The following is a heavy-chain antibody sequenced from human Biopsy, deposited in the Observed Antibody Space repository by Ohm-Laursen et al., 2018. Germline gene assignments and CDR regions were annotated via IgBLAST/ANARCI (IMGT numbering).Heavy chain of an antibody. J-gene: IGHJ4*02. Sequence: GASVKVSCKASGYTFTGDYIHWVRQAPGQGLEWMGWIDPKTGGTEYAQKFRGRVTMTRDTSISTMYMDLSSLRSDDTAVYYCARVFCTSTTCYGLLDNWGQGTVVTVSS. D-gene: IGHD2/OR15-2a*01. V-gene: IGHV1-2*02. CDR2: IDPKTGGT. CDR3: ARVFCTSTTCYGLLDN. CDR1: GYTFTGDY.